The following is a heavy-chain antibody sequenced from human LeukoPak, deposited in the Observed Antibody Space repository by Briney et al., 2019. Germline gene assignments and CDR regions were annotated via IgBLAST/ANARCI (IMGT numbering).Heavy chain of an antibody. CDR3: AKDTAMVTEGGFDY. Sequence: PGGSLRLSCAASGFTFSSYGMHWVRQAPGKGLEWVAVISYDGSNKYYADSVKGRFTISRDNSKNTLYLQMNSLRAEDTAVYYCAKDTAMVTEGGFDYWGQGTLVTVSS. D-gene: IGHD5-18*01. CDR2: ISYDGSNK. CDR1: GFTFSSYG. V-gene: IGHV3-30*18. J-gene: IGHJ4*02.